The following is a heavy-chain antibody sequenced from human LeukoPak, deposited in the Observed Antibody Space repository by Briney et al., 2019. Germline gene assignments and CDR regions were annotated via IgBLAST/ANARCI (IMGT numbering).Heavy chain of an antibody. V-gene: IGHV1-69*05. Sequence: SVTVSCKASGGTFTSYAISWVRQAPGQGHERMGGIIPILGTANYAQKFQGRVTITTDESTSTAYMELSSLRSEDTAVYYCARIYDDYSKEDWGQGTLVTVSS. CDR1: GGTFTSYA. CDR2: IIPILGTA. J-gene: IGHJ4*02. D-gene: IGHD4-11*01. CDR3: ARIYDDYSKED.